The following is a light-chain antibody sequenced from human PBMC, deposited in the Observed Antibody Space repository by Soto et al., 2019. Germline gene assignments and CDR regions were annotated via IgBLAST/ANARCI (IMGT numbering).Light chain of an antibody. CDR2: QDN. J-gene: IGLJ2*01. V-gene: IGLV3-1*01. CDR3: QAWDNSVV. CDR1: KLGDKY. Sequence: SYELTQPPSVSVSPGQTARITCSGDKLGDKYACWYQQKPGQSPVLVIYQDNKRPSGIPERFSGSNSGNTATLTISGTQAMDEADYYCQAWDNSVVFGGGTKLTVL.